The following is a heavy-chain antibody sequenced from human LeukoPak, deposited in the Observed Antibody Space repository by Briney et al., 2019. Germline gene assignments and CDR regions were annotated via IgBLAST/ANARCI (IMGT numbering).Heavy chain of an antibody. D-gene: IGHD3-22*01. CDR3: ARDLYWVESSGYYFGAFDI. Sequence: GGSLRLSCAASEFAFSSAWMAWVRQAPGKGLEWVGNIKPDGTEGFYVDSVKGRFTITRDNAKDSLSLQMNNLRADDTALYYCARDLYWVESSGYYFGAFDIWGQGTMVTVSP. V-gene: IGHV3-7*01. J-gene: IGHJ3*02. CDR1: EFAFSSAW. CDR2: IKPDGTEG.